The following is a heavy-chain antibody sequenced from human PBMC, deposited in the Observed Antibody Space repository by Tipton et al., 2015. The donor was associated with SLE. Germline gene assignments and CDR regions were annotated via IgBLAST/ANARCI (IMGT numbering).Heavy chain of an antibody. Sequence: TLSLTCTVSGGSISSYYWNWIRQPAGKGLEWIGRSYTSGSTNYNPSLKRRVTMSVDTSKNQFSLKLSSVTAADTAVYYCARDRVYYYDSSGGDWYFDLWGRGTLVTVSS. D-gene: IGHD3-22*01. CDR1: GGSISSYY. CDR3: ARDRVYYYDSSGGDWYFDL. V-gene: IGHV4-4*07. J-gene: IGHJ2*01. CDR2: SYTSGST.